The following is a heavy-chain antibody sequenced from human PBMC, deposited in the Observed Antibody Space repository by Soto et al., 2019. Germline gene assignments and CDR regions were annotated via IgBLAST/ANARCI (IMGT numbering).Heavy chain of an antibody. Sequence: QVQLVQSGAEVKKPGSSVKVSCKASGGTFSSYTISWVRQAPGQGLEWMGRIIPILGIANYAQKFQGRVTITADKSTSTADMQLSSRRSADTAVYYCASDDGLAYCGGDCYSWGQGTLVTVSS. D-gene: IGHD2-21*02. CDR3: ASDDGLAYCGGDCYS. CDR2: IIPILGIA. J-gene: IGHJ4*02. V-gene: IGHV1-69*02. CDR1: GGTFSSYT.